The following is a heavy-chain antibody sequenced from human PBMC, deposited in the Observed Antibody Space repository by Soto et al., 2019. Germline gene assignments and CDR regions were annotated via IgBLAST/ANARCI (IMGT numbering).Heavy chain of an antibody. J-gene: IGHJ4*02. CDR1: GYTFTSYA. CDR3: ARDYNSH. V-gene: IGHV1-3*01. CDR2: INAGNGNT. Sequence: ASVKVSCKASGYTFTSYAMHWVRQAPGQRLEWMGWINAGNGNTKYSQKFQGRVTITTDKSTSTAYMELSSLRSEDTAVYYCARDYNSHWGQGTLVTVSS. D-gene: IGHD1-1*01.